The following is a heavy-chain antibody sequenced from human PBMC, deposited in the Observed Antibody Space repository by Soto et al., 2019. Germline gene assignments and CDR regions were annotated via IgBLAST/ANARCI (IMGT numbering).Heavy chain of an antibody. D-gene: IGHD3-16*01. V-gene: IGHV1-69*01. CDR2: IIPFFGIA. CDR1: GGTFSTFG. J-gene: IGHJ4*02. CDR3: ARTAPMDAGDKYYYDF. Sequence: QVQLVQSGAEVKKTGSSVKVSCKTSGGTFSTFGISWVRQAPGQGLEWMGWIIPFFGIAEYSQKFEDRITITGDESTNTVYMDLRSLTSEDTAISYCARTAPMDAGDKYYYDFWGQGALVTVSS.